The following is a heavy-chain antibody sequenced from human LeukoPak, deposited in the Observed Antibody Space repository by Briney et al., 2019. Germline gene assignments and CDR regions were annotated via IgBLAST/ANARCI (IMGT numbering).Heavy chain of an antibody. D-gene: IGHD3-16*01. J-gene: IGHJ2*01. Sequence: SETLSLTCTVSGGSISSYYWSWIRQPAGKGLEWIGRIDTSGSTNYNPSLKTRVTMSVDTSKNQFSLKLSSVTAADTAVYYCARDIRGERYFDLWGRGTLVTVSS. CDR1: GGSISSYY. CDR2: IDTSGST. V-gene: IGHV4-4*07. CDR3: ARDIRGERYFDL.